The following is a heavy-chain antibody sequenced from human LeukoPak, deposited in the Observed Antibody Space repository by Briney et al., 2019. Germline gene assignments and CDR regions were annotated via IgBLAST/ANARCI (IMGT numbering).Heavy chain of an antibody. V-gene: IGHV1-8*01. J-gene: IGHJ5*02. D-gene: IGHD3-9*01. CDR1: VYNFTIYD. CDR3: VRAAQEGRDSLTGVQTGNWFDP. Sequence: GASVKVSCKTSVYNFTIYDINWVRQAPGQGPEWMGWMNPSSGNTGYAQNFQGRLDLTRNIALTTAYMELSSLTSEDTATYYCVRAAQEGRDSLTGVQTGNWFDPWGQGTLVTVSS. CDR2: MNPSSGNT.